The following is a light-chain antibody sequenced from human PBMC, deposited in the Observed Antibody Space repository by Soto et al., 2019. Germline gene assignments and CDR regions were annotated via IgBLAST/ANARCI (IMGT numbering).Light chain of an antibody. J-gene: IGKJ2*01. Sequence: EIVMTQSPATLSVSPGERASLSCRASQSVGSNLAWYQQTAGQAPRLLIYGASTRATGIPARFSGSGSGTAFTLTVSRLQSEDFAVYSCQQYTNWPYTCGQGTKLEIK. CDR1: QSVGSN. CDR3: QQYTNWPYT. CDR2: GAS. V-gene: IGKV3-15*01.